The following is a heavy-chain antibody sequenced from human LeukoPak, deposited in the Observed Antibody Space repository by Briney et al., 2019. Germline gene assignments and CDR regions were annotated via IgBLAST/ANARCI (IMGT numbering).Heavy chain of an antibody. CDR3: ARGRVSSSTWYSTYYYFFYMDF. J-gene: IGHJ6*03. Sequence: PSETLSLTCTVSGGSISSYYWSWIRQPPGKGLEWIGYVDYTGSTRFNPSLHGRVSISRDTSKNFFSLRLRSVTAADTAVYFCARGRVSSSTWYSTYYYFFYMDFWGKGTTVTVSS. V-gene: IGHV4-59*01. D-gene: IGHD4-11*01. CDR2: VDYTGST. CDR1: GGSISSYY.